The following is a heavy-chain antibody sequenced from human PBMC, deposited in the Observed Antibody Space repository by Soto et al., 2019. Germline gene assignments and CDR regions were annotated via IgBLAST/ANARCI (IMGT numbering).Heavy chain of an antibody. D-gene: IGHD6-6*01. CDR2: IYYSGST. CDR3: ARGIAARPVILGDFDI. CDR1: GGSISSYY. J-gene: IGHJ3*02. Sequence: QVQLQESGPGLVKPSETLSLTCTVSGGSISSYYWSWIRQPPGKGLEWIGYIYYSGSTNYNPSLKSRVTISVDTSKTQFSLKLSSVTAADTAVYYCARGIAARPVILGDFDIWGKGTMVTVSS. V-gene: IGHV4-59*08.